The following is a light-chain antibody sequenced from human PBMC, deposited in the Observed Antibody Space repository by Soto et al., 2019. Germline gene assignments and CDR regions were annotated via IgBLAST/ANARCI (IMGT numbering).Light chain of an antibody. Sequence: VLTQSPGTLSLSPGESATLSCRASKSVSSNYLAWYRQQPGQATRLLIYDASNRAGGIPGMIGRRCGRADFTLTSSRKEDEDFAVYYCQQHSTGVTFGQGTRLEIK. CDR1: KSVSSNY. J-gene: IGKJ5*01. V-gene: IGKV3D-20*02. CDR2: DAS. CDR3: QQHSTGVT.